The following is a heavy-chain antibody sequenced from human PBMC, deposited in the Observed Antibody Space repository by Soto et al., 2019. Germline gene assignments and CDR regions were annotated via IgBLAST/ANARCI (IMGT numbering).Heavy chain of an antibody. CDR2: ISWNSGDI. V-gene: IGHV3-9*01. CDR3: AKDNDLDRDGPFDY. Sequence: EVQLVESGGGSLQPGSSRRPPCAASGFSLEDYALHGFRKGPGKGLEWVSGISWNSGDIYYADSVKGRFTISRDNAKRSLYLQMNSLRTEDTALYYCAKDNDLDRDGPFDYWGQGILVTVSS. D-gene: IGHD2-2*03. J-gene: IGHJ4*02. CDR1: GFSLEDYA.